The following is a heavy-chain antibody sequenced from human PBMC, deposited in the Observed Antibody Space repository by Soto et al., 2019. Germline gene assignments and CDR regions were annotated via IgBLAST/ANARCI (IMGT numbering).Heavy chain of an antibody. V-gene: IGHV3-21*01. CDR3: ARDRYNWNSIDY. D-gene: IGHD1-7*01. Sequence: GGSLRLSCAASGFTFSTYSMNWVRQAPGKGLEWVSSISSSSSYIYYADSLKGRFTISRDNTKNSRYVQMNSLRAEDTAVYYCARDRYNWNSIDYWGQGTLVTVSS. CDR2: ISSSSSYI. CDR1: GFTFSTYS. J-gene: IGHJ4*02.